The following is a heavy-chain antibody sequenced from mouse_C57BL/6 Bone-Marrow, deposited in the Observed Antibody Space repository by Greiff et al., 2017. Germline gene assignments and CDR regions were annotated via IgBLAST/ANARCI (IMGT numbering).Heavy chain of an antibody. CDR1: GYTFTSSG. CDR3: AEGLYYYGSSWAMDY. J-gene: IGHJ4*01. D-gene: IGHD1-1*01. V-gene: IGHV1-58*01. Sequence: EVQLKQSGAELVRPGSSVKMSCTTSGYTFTSSGINWVKQRPGQGLEWIGYIYIGNGNTEYNEKFKGKATLTADTSSNTAYLQLSSLTSEDSAIYYGAEGLYYYGSSWAMDYWGQGTTVTVSS. CDR2: IYIGNGNT.